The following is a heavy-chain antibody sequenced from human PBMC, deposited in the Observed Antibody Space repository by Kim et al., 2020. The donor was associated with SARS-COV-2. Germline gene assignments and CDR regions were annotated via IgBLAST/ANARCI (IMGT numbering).Heavy chain of an antibody. V-gene: IGHV4-38-2*02. CDR1: GYSISSGYY. CDR3: ARDRVNYYGSGSSPNY. CDR2: IYHSGST. D-gene: IGHD3-10*01. Sequence: SETLSLTCTVSGYSISSGYYWGWIRQPPGKGLEWIGSIYHSGSTYYNPSLKSRVTISVDTSKNQFSLKLSSVTAADTAVYYCARDRVNYYGSGSSPNYWGQGTLVTVSS. J-gene: IGHJ4*02.